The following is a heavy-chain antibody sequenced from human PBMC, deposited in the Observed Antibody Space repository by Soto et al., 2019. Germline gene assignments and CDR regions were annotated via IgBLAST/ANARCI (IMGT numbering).Heavy chain of an antibody. CDR2: INPNGGST. Sequence: ASVKVSCKASGYTFSSYYMHWVRQAPGQGLEWMGIINPNGGSTTYAQKFQGRVTMTRDTSTSTVYMELSSLRSEDTAVYYCARVTMVRGVIRWFDPWGQGTLVTVSS. V-gene: IGHV1-46*01. J-gene: IGHJ5*02. D-gene: IGHD3-10*01. CDR3: ARVTMVRGVIRWFDP. CDR1: GYTFSSYY.